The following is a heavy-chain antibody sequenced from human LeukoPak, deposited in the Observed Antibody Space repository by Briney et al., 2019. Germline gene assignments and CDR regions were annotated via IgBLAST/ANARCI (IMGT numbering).Heavy chain of an antibody. CDR1: GFTFSSYG. J-gene: IGHJ4*02. CDR2: ISYDGSNK. D-gene: IGHD3-22*01. CDR3: AKDLRYYYDSSGYFDY. Sequence: GGSLRLSCAASGFTFSSYGMHWVRQAPGKGLEWVAVISYDGSNKYYADSVKGRFTISRDNSKNTLYLQMNSLRAEDTAVHYCAKDLRYYYDSSGYFDYWGQGTLVTVSS. V-gene: IGHV3-30*18.